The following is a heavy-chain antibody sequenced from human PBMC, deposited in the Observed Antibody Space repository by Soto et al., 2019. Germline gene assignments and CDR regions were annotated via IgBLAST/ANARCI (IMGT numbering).Heavy chain of an antibody. CDR3: ARGEKAFYYMDV. CDR1: GFTFSNYD. Sequence: GGSLRLSCAGSGFTFSNYDMHWVRQVTGKGLEWVSAITTTGDAYYPGSVKGRFTISRDNGKNSLDLQMNSLRAGDTAVYYCARGEKAFYYMDVWGKGTTVTVSS. J-gene: IGHJ6*03. CDR2: ITTTGDA. V-gene: IGHV3-13*01.